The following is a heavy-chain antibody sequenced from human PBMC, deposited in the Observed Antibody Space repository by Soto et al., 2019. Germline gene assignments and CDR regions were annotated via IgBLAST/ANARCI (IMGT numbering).Heavy chain of an antibody. CDR3: AHRGRDDYVHY. J-gene: IGHJ4*02. CDR2: IYWDDEK. V-gene: IGHV2-5*02. CDR1: GVSLTTIGVG. Sequence: QITLKESGPTLVKPTQTLTLTCTVSGVSLTTIGVGVGWTRQPPRKALEWLAPIYWDDEKRHSPSPNSRITSTRDTSKNQVVLTATNLDTVDTATYDCAHRGRDDYVHYWGQGVPVTVSS. D-gene: IGHD3-10*01.